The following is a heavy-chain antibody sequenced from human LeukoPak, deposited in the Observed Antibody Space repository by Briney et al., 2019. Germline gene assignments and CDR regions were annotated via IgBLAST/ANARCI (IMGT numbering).Heavy chain of an antibody. V-gene: IGHV3-7*03. Sequence: PGGSLRLSCEASEFTLSNYWMTWVRQAPGKGLEWVANINHDGSEGYYVDSVKGRFIISRDNAKNSLYLQMDSLRADETAVFSCVRGHLWLENWGQGTLVTVSS. CDR3: VRGHLWLEN. D-gene: IGHD3-3*02. CDR1: EFTLSNYW. CDR2: INHDGSEG. J-gene: IGHJ4*02.